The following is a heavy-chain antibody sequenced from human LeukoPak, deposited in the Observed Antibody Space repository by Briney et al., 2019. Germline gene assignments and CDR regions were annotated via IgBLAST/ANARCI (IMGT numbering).Heavy chain of an antibody. CDR1: GGSISSSSHY. J-gene: IGHJ4*02. CDR3: ASLVGGKNPVDY. CDR2: IYFSGST. Sequence: SETLSLTCTVFGGSISSSSHYWGWIRQPPGEGLEWIGSIYFSGSTYYSPSLESRVTISVDTSKNQFSLKLSSVTAADTAVYYCASLVGGKNPVDYWGQGTLVTVSS. V-gene: IGHV4-39*07. D-gene: IGHD1-26*01.